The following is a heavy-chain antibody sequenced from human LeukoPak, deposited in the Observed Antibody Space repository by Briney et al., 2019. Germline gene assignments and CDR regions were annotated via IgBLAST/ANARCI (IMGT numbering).Heavy chain of an antibody. J-gene: IGHJ3*02. V-gene: IGHV1-18*01. D-gene: IGHD6-19*01. Sequence: ASVKVSCKASGYTFTSYGISWVRQAPGQGLEWMGWISAYNGNTNYAQKLQGRVTKTTDTSTSTAYMELRSLRSDDTAVYYCARGEGVAVAGTLDAFDIWGQGTMVTVSS. CDR1: GYTFTSYG. CDR3: ARGEGVAVAGTLDAFDI. CDR2: ISAYNGNT.